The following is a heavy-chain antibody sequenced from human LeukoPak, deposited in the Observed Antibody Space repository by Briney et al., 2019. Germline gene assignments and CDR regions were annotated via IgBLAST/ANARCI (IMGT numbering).Heavy chain of an antibody. CDR3: ARGDLITMIVVVRAISGAFDI. D-gene: IGHD3-22*01. CDR2: INPSGGST. V-gene: IGHV1-46*01. J-gene: IGHJ3*02. CDR1: GYTFTSYY. Sequence: ASVKVSCKASGYTFTSYYMHWVRQAPGQGLEWMGIINPSGGSTTYAQKFRGRVTMTRDTSTSTVYMELSSLRSEDTAVYYCARGDLITMIVVVRAISGAFDIWGQGTMVTVSS.